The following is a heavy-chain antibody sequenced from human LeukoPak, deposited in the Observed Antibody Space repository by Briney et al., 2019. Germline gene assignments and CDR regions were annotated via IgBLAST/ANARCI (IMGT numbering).Heavy chain of an antibody. CDR2: IYYSGRT. Sequence: PSETLSLTCTVSGGSVSSDYWSWIRLPQGKGLELIGYIYYSGRTNYNPSLKSRVTISVDSSKNQFSLKLSSVTAADTAMYYCARGRKYTYGYTVTELGSGYFDYWGQGTLVTVSS. CDR1: GGSVSSDY. V-gene: IGHV4-59*02. D-gene: IGHD5-18*01. J-gene: IGHJ4*02. CDR3: ARGRKYTYGYTVTELGSGYFDY.